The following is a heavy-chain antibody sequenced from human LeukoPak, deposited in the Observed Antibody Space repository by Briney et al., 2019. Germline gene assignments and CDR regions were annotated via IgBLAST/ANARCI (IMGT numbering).Heavy chain of an antibody. D-gene: IGHD5-24*01. CDR1: GVSISGYY. CDR2: IYYSGST. CDR3: ARDFDDGYNLALDY. J-gene: IGHJ4*02. Sequence: PSETLSLTCTVSGVSISGYYWSWIRQPPGKGPEWIGYIYYSGSTNYNPSLKSRVTISVDTSKNQSSLKLSSVTAAYTAVSYCARDFDDGYNLALDYWGQGTLVTVSS. V-gene: IGHV4-59*01.